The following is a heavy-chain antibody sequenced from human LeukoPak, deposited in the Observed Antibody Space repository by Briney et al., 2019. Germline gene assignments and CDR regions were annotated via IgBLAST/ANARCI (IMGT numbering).Heavy chain of an antibody. CDR2: ISGGGDST. J-gene: IGHJ4*02. CDR3: AKRGSSETRWYPFDY. V-gene: IGHV3-23*01. Sequence: GGSLRLSCVGSGFIFGKYAMSWVRQAPGKGLEWVSTISGGGDSTWNADSVKGRFTVSRDNSKNTLYLQMSSLRVEDTAVYYCAKRGSSETRWYPFDYWGQGTLVTVSS. D-gene: IGHD2-15*01. CDR1: GFIFGKYA.